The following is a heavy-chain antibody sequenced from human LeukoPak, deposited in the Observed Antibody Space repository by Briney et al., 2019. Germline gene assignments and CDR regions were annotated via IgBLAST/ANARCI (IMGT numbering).Heavy chain of an antibody. CDR3: ARLRRCSSTSCYAGDNWFDP. CDR2: INHSGST. J-gene: IGHJ5*02. D-gene: IGHD2-2*01. CDR1: GGSFSGYY. V-gene: IGHV4-34*01. Sequence: SETLSLTCAVYGGSFSGYYWSWIRQPPGKGLEWIGEINHSGSTNYNPSLKSRVTISVDTSKNQFSLKLSSVTAADTAVYYCARLRRCSSTSCYAGDNWFDPWGQGTLVTVSS.